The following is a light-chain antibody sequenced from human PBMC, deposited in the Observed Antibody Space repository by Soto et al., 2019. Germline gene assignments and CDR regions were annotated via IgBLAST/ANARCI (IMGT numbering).Light chain of an antibody. Sequence: DIQMTQSPSSLSASVGDRVTITCRASQSITTYLNWYQHKPGKAPKLLICAASSLPSGVPSRFSGSGSGTEFTLTTSSLQPEDSATYYCQQASSTPFTFGPGTKVDIK. CDR3: QQASSTPFT. V-gene: IGKV1-39*01. CDR2: AAS. J-gene: IGKJ3*01. CDR1: QSITTY.